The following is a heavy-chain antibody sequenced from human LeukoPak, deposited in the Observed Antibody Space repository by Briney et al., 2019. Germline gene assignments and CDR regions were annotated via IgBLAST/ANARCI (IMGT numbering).Heavy chain of an antibody. V-gene: IGHV1-8*01. D-gene: IGHD2-15*01. CDR3: ARFNWDILHYYYGVDV. CDR1: GYTFTSYD. J-gene: IGHJ6*02. CDR2: MNPNSGNT. Sequence: ASVKVSCKASGYTFTSYDINWVRQATGQGLEWMGWMNPNSGNTGYAQKFQGRVTMTRNTSISTAYMELSSLRSEDTAVYYCARFNWDILHYYYGVDVWGQGTTVTVSS.